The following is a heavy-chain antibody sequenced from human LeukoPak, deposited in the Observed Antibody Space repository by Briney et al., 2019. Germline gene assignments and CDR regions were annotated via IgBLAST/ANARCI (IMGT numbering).Heavy chain of an antibody. CDR1: GGSISSGSYY. V-gene: IGHV4-30-4*08. J-gene: IGHJ5*02. CDR3: ARRRYCSSTSCYRGENWFDP. CDR2: IYYSGST. Sequence: SETLSLTCTVSGGSISSGSYYWSWIRQPAGKGLEWNGYIYYSGSTYYNPSLKSRVTISVDTSKNQFSLKLSSVTAADTAVYYCARRRYCSSTSCYRGENWFDPWGQGTLVTVSS. D-gene: IGHD2-2*01.